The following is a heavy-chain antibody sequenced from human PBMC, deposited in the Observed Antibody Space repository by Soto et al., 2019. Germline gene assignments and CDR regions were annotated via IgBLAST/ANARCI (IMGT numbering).Heavy chain of an antibody. V-gene: IGHV3-30-3*01. Sequence: GGSLRLSCAASGFTFSSYAMHWVRQAPGKGLEWVAVISYDGSNKYYADSVKGRFTISRDNSKNTLYLQMNSLRAEDTAVYYCARSTRKFSSAFYIWGQGTMVTVSS. CDR3: ARSTRKFSSAFYI. J-gene: IGHJ3*02. D-gene: IGHD2-2*01. CDR2: ISYDGSNK. CDR1: GFTFSSYA.